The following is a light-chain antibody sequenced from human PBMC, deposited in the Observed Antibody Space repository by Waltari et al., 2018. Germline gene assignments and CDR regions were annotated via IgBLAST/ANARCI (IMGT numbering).Light chain of an antibody. CDR1: QSVSSS. CDR2: DAS. Sequence: EIVLTQSPATLSLSPGERATLSCRASQSVSSSLAWYQQTPGQAPRLLIYDASNRATGIPARFSDSRSGTDFTLTISSLEPEDFTVYYCQLRTNLMFTFGQGSKLEI. CDR3: QLRTNLMFT. J-gene: IGKJ2*01. V-gene: IGKV3-11*01.